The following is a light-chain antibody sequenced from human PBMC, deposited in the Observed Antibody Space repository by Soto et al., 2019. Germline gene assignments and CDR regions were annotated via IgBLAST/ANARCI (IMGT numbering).Light chain of an antibody. V-gene: IGKV1-9*01. J-gene: IGKJ4*01. CDR1: QDISDH. CDR2: AAS. Sequence: DIQLTQSPSFLSASVGDRGTITCRASQDISDHLAWYQQRPGKAPKLLIYAASTLQSGVPSRFSGSGSGTEFTLTISSLQPEDFATYSCQQLNSYPLTFGGGTKVDIK. CDR3: QQLNSYPLT.